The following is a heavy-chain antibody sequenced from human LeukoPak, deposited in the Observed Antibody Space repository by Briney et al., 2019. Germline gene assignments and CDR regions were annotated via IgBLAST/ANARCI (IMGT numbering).Heavy chain of an antibody. Sequence: PGGSLRLSCAASGFTFSSYGMHWVRQAPDKGLEWVAVISYDGSNKYYADSVKGRFTISRDNSKNTLYLQMNSLRAEDTAVYYCAKDRLPITMIVVVHDADYWGQGTLVTVSS. V-gene: IGHV3-30*18. D-gene: IGHD3-22*01. CDR2: ISYDGSNK. J-gene: IGHJ4*02. CDR3: AKDRLPITMIVVVHDADY. CDR1: GFTFSSYG.